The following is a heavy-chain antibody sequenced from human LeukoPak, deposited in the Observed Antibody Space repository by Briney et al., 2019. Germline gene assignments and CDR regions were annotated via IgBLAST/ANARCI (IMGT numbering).Heavy chain of an antibody. V-gene: IGHV3-23*01. D-gene: IGHD2-15*01. CDR3: ARDRVGRVYYFDY. Sequence: PGGSLRLSCAASGFTFKNYAMSWVRQAPGKGLEWVSTISGSGSSTYYADSVKGRFTISRDNAKNSLYLQMNSLRAEDTAVYYCARDRVGRVYYFDYWGQGTLVTVSS. CDR1: GFTFKNYA. CDR2: ISGSGSST. J-gene: IGHJ4*02.